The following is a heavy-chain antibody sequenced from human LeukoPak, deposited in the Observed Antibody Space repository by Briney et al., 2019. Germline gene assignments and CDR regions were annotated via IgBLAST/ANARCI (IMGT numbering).Heavy chain of an antibody. Sequence: SVKVSCKASGGTFSSYAISWVRQAPGQGLEWMGGIIPIFGTADYAQKFQGRVTITADESTSTAYMELSSLRSEDTAVYYCASPGVPPHYYYYYGMDVWGQGTTVTVSS. CDR2: IIPIFGTA. D-gene: IGHD3-10*01. V-gene: IGHV1-69*13. J-gene: IGHJ6*02. CDR1: GGTFSSYA. CDR3: ASPGVPPHYYYYYGMDV.